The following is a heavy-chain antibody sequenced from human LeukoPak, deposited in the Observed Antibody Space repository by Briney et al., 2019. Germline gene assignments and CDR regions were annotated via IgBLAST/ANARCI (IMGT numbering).Heavy chain of an antibody. CDR2: ISYHGRNK. V-gene: IGHV3-30*04. D-gene: IGHD3-22*01. J-gene: IGHJ4*02. CDR1: GFNFSNYA. CDR3: ARDDGEGYCLDY. Sequence: PGGSLRLSCAASGFNFSNYAMHWVRQAPGRGLEWVAVISYHGRNKYHADSVKSRFTISRDNSKNTLYVQMNSLRAEDTAVYYCARDDGEGYCLDYWGQGTLVTVSS.